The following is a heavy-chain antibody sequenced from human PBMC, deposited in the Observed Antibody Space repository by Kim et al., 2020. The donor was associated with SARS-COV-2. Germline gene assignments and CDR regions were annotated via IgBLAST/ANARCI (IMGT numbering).Heavy chain of an antibody. V-gene: IGHV3-7*01. J-gene: IGHJ4*02. CDR2: IKEDGTET. CDR3: ARDRRYSLDY. CDR1: GFSFTTNW. D-gene: IGHD2-15*01. Sequence: GGSLRLSCVVSGFSFTTNWMSWVRQAPGKGLEWVAKIKEDGTETYYGYSVEGRFTISRDNAKNSLYLQMNSLSAEDTAVYYCARDRRYSLDYWGQGTLVTVSS.